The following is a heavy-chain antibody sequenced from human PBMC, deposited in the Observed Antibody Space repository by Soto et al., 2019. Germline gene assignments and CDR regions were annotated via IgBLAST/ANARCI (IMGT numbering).Heavy chain of an antibody. CDR3: ARDRGVAPPVAGNTHYYYSMDV. CDR2: ISAYNGNT. D-gene: IGHD6-19*01. V-gene: IGHV1-18*01. CDR1: GYSFTNYG. Sequence: QDRLVQSGVEVKNPGASVMFSCKASGYSFTNYGITWVRQAPGQGIEWTGWISAYNGNTNYAQTLQGRVTLTTDASSSTGYLELRSVRADDTDVYYCARDRGVAPPVAGNTHYYYSMDVWCKGTTVT. J-gene: IGHJ6*03.